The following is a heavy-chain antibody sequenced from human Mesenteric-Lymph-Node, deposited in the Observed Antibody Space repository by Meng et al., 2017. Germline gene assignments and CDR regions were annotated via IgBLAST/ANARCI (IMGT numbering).Heavy chain of an antibody. J-gene: IGHJ4*02. CDR3: ARAARGYSYGYPDY. Sequence: GESLKISCAASGFTFSSYSMNWVRQAPGKGLEWVSSISSSSSYIYYADSVKGRFTISRDNAKNSLYLQMNSLRAEDTAVYYCARAARGYSYGYPDYWGQGTLVTVSS. D-gene: IGHD5-18*01. CDR2: ISSSSSYI. CDR1: GFTFSSYS. V-gene: IGHV3-21*01.